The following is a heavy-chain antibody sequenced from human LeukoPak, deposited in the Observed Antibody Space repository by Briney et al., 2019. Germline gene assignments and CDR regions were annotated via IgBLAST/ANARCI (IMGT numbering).Heavy chain of an antibody. D-gene: IGHD6-13*01. CDR3: ARDRVEQQYWFDP. CDR2: INPNSGGT. J-gene: IGHJ5*02. V-gene: IGHV1-2*02. Sequence: ASVKASCKASGYTFTSYYMHWVRQAPGQGLEWMGWINPNSGGTNYAQKFQGRVTMTRDTSISTAYMELSRLRSDDTAVYYCARDRVEQQYWFDPWGQGTLVTVST. CDR1: GYTFTSYY.